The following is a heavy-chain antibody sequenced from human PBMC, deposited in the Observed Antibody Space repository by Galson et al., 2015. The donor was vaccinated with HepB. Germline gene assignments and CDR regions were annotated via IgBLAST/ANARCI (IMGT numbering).Heavy chain of an antibody. V-gene: IGHV3-23*01. Sequence: SLRLSCAPSGFTFNSYAMTWVRQAPGKGLEWVSAIHGVGGGTFYADSAKGRFTTSRDNSKNTLYLQMNNLRAEDTAVYYCAKDAVAGNGLFDPFDIWGQGTMVTVSS. CDR1: GFTFNSYA. J-gene: IGHJ3*02. D-gene: IGHD6-19*01. CDR2: IHGVGGGT. CDR3: AKDAVAGNGLFDPFDI.